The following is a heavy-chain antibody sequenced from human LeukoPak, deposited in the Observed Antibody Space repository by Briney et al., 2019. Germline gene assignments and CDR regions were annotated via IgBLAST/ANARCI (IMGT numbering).Heavy chain of an antibody. CDR2: LYSGANT. Sequence: PGGSLRLSCTASGFSVSSNFMSWVRQAPGKGLEWVSVLYSGANTYYADSVKGRFTISRDNSKNTLYLQMNSLRADDTAVYYCARAGGGNLNFDYWGQGTLVTVSS. CDR1: GFSVSSNF. D-gene: IGHD2-15*01. CDR3: ARAGGGNLNFDY. V-gene: IGHV3-53*01. J-gene: IGHJ4*02.